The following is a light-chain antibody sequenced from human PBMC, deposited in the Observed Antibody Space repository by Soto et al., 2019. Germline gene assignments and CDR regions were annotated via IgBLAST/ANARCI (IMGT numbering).Light chain of an antibody. CDR1: QGTSNY. J-gene: IGKJ1*01. V-gene: IGKV1-27*01. Sequence: DIQMTQSPSSLSASVGDRVTITCRASQGTSNYLAWYQQKPGKVPKLLIYAASTLQSGVPSRFRGSGPVTYFTLTINSLQPKDVATADCQNYNSAPTWSFGQAPDVEIK. CDR3: QNYNSAPTWS. CDR2: AAS.